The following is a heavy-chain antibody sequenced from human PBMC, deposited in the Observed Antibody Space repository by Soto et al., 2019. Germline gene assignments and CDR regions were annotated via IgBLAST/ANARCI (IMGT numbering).Heavy chain of an antibody. J-gene: IGHJ5*02. D-gene: IGHD1-1*01. CDR1: GGSISSGDYY. CDR2: IYYSGST. V-gene: IGHV4-30-4*02. CDR3: ARVPETGTNPHWFAP. Sequence: PSDTLSLTCTVSGGSISSGDYYWSWIRQPPGKGLEWIGYIYYSGSTYYNPSLKSRVTISVDTSKNQFPLKLSSVTAADTAVYYCARVPETGTNPHWFAPWGQGTLVTVSS.